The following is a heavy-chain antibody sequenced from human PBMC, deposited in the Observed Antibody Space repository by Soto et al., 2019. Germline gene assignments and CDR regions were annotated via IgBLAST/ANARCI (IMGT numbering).Heavy chain of an antibody. D-gene: IGHD2-8*01. CDR2: YGGKT. J-gene: IGHJ4*02. CDR1: GASVSSDDYY. V-gene: IGHV4-61*03. Sequence: QVQLQESGPGLVKPSETLSLTCTVSGASVSSDDYYWGWIRQPPGKGLEWIGCYGGKTSDNPSLKGRVTTSVDTSTNHLYLDLRSVTPADTAVYYCTGSIGYCVKGGCYNMGGGDYWGRGTLVTVAS. CDR3: TGSIGYCVKGGCYNMGGGDY.